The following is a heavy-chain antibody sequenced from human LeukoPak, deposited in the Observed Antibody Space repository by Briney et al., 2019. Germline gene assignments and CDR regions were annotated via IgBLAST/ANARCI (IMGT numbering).Heavy chain of an antibody. CDR3: ARDGPWELPFDY. V-gene: IGHV3-33*08. CDR1: GFTFSSYS. CDR2: IWYDGSNK. Sequence: PGGSLRLSCAAPGFTFSSYSMHWVRQAPGKGLEWVAVIWYDGSNKYYADSVKGRFTISRDNSKNTLYLQMNSLRAEDTAVYYCARDGPWELPFDYWGQGTLVTVSS. J-gene: IGHJ4*02. D-gene: IGHD1-26*01.